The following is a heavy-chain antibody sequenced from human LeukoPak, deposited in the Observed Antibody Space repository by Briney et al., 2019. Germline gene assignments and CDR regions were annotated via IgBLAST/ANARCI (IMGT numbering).Heavy chain of an antibody. V-gene: IGHV4-34*01. CDR2: INHSGST. CDR3: ARGVRINYYYYGMDV. Sequence: SETLSLTCAVYGGSFSGYYWSWIRQPPGKGLEWIGEINHSGSTNYNPSLKSRVTISVDTSKNQFSLKLSSVTAADTAVYYCARGVRINYYYYGMDVWGQGTTGTVSS. D-gene: IGHD2-2*01. J-gene: IGHJ6*02. CDR1: GGSFSGYY.